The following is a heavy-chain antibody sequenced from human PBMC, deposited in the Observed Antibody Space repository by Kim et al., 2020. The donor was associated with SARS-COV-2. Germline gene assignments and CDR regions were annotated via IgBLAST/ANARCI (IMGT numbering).Heavy chain of an antibody. Sequence: GESLKISCKGSGYSFTSYWIGWVRQMPGKGLEWMGIIYPGDSDTRYSPSFQGQVTISADKSISTAYLQWSSLKASDTAMYYCASQRSYCSSTNCLRSYGMDVWGQGTTVTVSS. J-gene: IGHJ6*02. D-gene: IGHD2-2*01. CDR1: GYSFTSYW. V-gene: IGHV5-51*01. CDR2: IYPGDSDT. CDR3: ASQRSYCSSTNCLRSYGMDV.